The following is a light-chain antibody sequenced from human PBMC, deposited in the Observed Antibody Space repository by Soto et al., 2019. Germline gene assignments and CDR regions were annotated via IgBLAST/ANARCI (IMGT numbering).Light chain of an antibody. CDR1: SSDVGGYDY. Sequence: QSLLTHPASVSGSPGHSITISCTGTSSDVGGYDYVSWYQLHPGKAPKLMVFEVNNRPSGVSYRFSGSKSGNTASLTISGLQAEDQADYFCSSYSISTAYLFGTGTKVTVL. CDR2: EVN. V-gene: IGLV2-14*01. J-gene: IGLJ1*01. CDR3: SSYSISTAYL.